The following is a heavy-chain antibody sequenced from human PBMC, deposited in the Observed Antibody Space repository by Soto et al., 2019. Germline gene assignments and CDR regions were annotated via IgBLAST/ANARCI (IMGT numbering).Heavy chain of an antibody. J-gene: IGHJ6*02. D-gene: IGHD6-19*01. CDR1: GYTFTGYY. CDR2: INPNSGGT. CDR3: ASAYSSGWYLNYYYGMDV. V-gene: IGHV1-2*02. Sequence: GASVKVSCKASGYTFTGYYMHWVRQAPGQGLEWMGWINPNSGGTNYAQKFQGRVTMTRDTSISTAYMELSRLRSDDTAVYYCASAYSSGWYLNYYYGMDVWGQGTTVTVSS.